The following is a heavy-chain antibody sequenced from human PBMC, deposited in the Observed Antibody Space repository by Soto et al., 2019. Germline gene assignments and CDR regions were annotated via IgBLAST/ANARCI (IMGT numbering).Heavy chain of an antibody. V-gene: IGHV3-48*01. CDR2: ISSSSSTI. J-gene: IGHJ5*02. Sequence: GGSLRLSCAASGFTFSSYSMNWVRQAPGKGLEWVSYISSSSSTIYYADSVKGRFTISRDNAKDSLYLQMNSLRAEDTAVYYCARTGYDFWSGYSSWFDPWGQGTLVTVSS. CDR3: ARTGYDFWSGYSSWFDP. D-gene: IGHD3-3*01. CDR1: GFTFSSYS.